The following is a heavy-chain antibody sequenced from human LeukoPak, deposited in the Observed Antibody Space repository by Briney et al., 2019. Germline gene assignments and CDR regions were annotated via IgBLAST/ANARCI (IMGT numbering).Heavy chain of an antibody. CDR1: GYTLTELS. CDR2: FDPEDGET. CDR3: ATRQQLVFGDNWFDP. Sequence: GASVKVSCKVSGYTLTELSMHWVRQAPGKGLEWMGGFDPEDGETIYAQKFQGRVTMTEDTSTDTAYMELSSLRSEDTAVYYCATRQQLVFGDNWFDPWGQGTLVTVSS. V-gene: IGHV1-24*01. J-gene: IGHJ5*02. D-gene: IGHD6-13*01.